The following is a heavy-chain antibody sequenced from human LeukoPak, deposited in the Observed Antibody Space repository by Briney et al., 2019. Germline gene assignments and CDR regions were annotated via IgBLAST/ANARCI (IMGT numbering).Heavy chain of an antibody. CDR3: AGRWRGTLDY. CDR2: IYSTGTT. D-gene: IGHD5-24*01. V-gene: IGHV4-4*09. J-gene: IGHJ4*02. CDR1: GTFVSGFY. Sequence: SETLSLTCTVSGTFVSGFYWTWIRQPPGPGLEWIGFIYSTGTTSYNSSLQSRVTISVDTSKNQFSLKLKSMIAADTAIYYCAGRWRGTLDYWGRGTLVAVSS.